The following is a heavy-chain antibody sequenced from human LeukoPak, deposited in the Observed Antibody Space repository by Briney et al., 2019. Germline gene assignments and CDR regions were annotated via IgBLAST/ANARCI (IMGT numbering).Heavy chain of an antibody. V-gene: IGHV4-38-2*01. CDR1: GGSFSGYY. CDR3: GRPLSYYSDSSGDNAFDI. Sequence: SETLSLTCVVSGGSFSGYYWGWIRQPPGKGLEWIGNIYHSGSTYYNPSLKSRVTISVDTSKNQFSLKLSSVTAADTAVYYCGRPLSYYSDSSGDNAFDIWGQGTMVTVSS. CDR2: IYHSGST. J-gene: IGHJ3*02. D-gene: IGHD3-22*01.